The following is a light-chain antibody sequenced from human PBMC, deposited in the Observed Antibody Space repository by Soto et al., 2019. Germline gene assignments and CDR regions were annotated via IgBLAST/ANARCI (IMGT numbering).Light chain of an antibody. Sequence: EIVLTQSPGTLSLSPGERATLSCRASESVGDYLAWYQQKPGQAPRLLIYEATNRATGVPARFSGSGSGTDFTLTISRLEPEDFEVYYCQHRLRWPITYGQGTRLEIQ. CDR1: ESVGDY. CDR2: EAT. CDR3: QHRLRWPIT. V-gene: IGKV3-11*01. J-gene: IGKJ5*01.